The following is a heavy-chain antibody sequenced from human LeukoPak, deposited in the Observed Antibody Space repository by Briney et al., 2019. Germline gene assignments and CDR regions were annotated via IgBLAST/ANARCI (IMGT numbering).Heavy chain of an antibody. V-gene: IGHV3-15*01. CDR1: GLLFSDAW. J-gene: IGHJ5*02. Sequence: GGSLRLSCAVSGLLFSDAWMSWVRQGPGKGLEWVCRIKGRTDRETTDFTAPVKGRFTISRDVSQNTIHLQMNSLRTEDTAVYCTYMPPVFTVDLWGQGTLVTVSS. D-gene: IGHD1-1*01. CDR2: IKGRTDRETT. CDR3: YMPPVFTVDL.